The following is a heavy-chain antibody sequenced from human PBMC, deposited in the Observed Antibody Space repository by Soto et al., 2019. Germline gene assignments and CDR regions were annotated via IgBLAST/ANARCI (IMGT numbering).Heavy chain of an antibody. CDR2: TYHSGRT. Sequence: QVHLQESGPGLVEPSQTLSLTCTVSGDSIRSGDYYWSWIRQSPDKRLEWLGYTYHSGRTYYKPSLKMRVTLSAATSKNQFSLKLSSVTAADTAVYYCARRHYYDSSGYADALDIWGQGTSVTVSS. CDR1: GDSIRSGDYY. CDR3: ARRHYYDSSGYADALDI. D-gene: IGHD3-22*01. V-gene: IGHV4-30-4*01. J-gene: IGHJ3*02.